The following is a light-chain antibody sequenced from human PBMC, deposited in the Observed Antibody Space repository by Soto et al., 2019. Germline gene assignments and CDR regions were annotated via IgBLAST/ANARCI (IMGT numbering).Light chain of an antibody. CDR3: SSYTSSSTWV. CDR1: SSDVGSYNR. V-gene: IGLV2-18*02. CDR2: EVS. Sequence: QSALTQPPSVSGSPGQSVTISCTGTSSDVGSYNRVSWYQQPPGTAPKLMIYEVSNRPSGVPDRFSGSKSGNTASLTISGLQAEDEADYSCSSYTSSSTWVFGGGTKVTVL. J-gene: IGLJ3*02.